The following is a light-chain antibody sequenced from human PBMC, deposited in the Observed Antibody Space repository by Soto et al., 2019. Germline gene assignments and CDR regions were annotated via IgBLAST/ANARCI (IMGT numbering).Light chain of an antibody. CDR3: LQYGGLPLT. J-gene: IGKJ4*01. Sequence: EIVLTQSPGTLSLSPGERATLSCRASQSVHNNYLAWYQQRLGQPPRLVISIASNRATGISDRFSGSGSGTDFILTISRLEPEDSAVYYCLQYGGLPLTCGGGTKVEI. CDR1: QSVHNNY. CDR2: IAS. V-gene: IGKV3-20*01.